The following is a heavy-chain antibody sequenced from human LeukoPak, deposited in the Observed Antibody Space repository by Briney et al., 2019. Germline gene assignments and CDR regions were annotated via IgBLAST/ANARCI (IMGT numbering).Heavy chain of an antibody. CDR1: GFSFSDYA. CDR3: AWRRIPGRESDAFDI. Sequence: GGSLRLSCAASGFSFSDYAIHWVRQAPGKGLEWVAGVSNDGTNRLYADSVKGRFTISRDNSKTTVYLQMNSLSPEDTALYYCAWRRIPGRESDAFDIWGQGTMVTVSS. CDR2: VSNDGTNR. J-gene: IGHJ3*02. D-gene: IGHD1-26*01. V-gene: IGHV3-30-3*01.